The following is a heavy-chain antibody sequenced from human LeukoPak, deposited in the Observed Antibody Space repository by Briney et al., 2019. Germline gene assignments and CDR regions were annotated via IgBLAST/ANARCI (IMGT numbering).Heavy chain of an antibody. CDR2: TYYRSKWYN. V-gene: IGHV6-1*01. D-gene: IGHD3-10*01. CDR1: GDSVSSNSAA. Sequence: SQTLSLTCAISGDSVSSNSAAWNWLRQSPSRGLEWLGRTYYRSKWYNDYAVSVKSRITINPDTSKNQFSLQLNSVTPEDTAVYYCAREDGTVRGAYDYWGQGTLVTVSS. J-gene: IGHJ4*02. CDR3: AREDGTVRGAYDY.